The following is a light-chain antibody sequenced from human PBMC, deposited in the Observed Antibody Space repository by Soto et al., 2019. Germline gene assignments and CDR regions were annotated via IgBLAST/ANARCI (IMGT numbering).Light chain of an antibody. CDR1: QTVTYH. J-gene: IGKJ4*01. CDR2: DTS. Sequence: EVVLTQSPATLSLSPGERATLSCRASQTVTYHLAWYQQKPGQAPRLLIYDTSNRATGIPARFSGSGSGTDFTLTISSLESEDSAIYYCQQRISWPLTFGGGTKVEIK. V-gene: IGKV3-11*01. CDR3: QQRISWPLT.